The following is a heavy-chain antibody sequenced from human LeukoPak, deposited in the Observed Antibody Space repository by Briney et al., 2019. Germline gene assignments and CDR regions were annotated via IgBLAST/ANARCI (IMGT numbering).Heavy chain of an antibody. Sequence: PGGSLRLSCAASGFTFSSYGMHWVRQAPGKGLEWVAFIRYDGSNKYYADSVKGRFTISRDNSKNTLYLQMNSLRAEDTAVYYCAKDRGAGRILGSRPSGFDYWGQGTLVTVSS. J-gene: IGHJ4*02. V-gene: IGHV3-30*02. CDR1: GFTFSSYG. CDR3: AKDRGAGRILGSRPSGFDY. CDR2: IRYDGSNK. D-gene: IGHD2-15*01.